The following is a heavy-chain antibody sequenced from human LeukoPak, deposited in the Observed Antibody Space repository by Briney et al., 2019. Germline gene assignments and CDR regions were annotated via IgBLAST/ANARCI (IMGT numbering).Heavy chain of an antibody. CDR1: GGSISSYY. CDR2: IYYSGST. CDR3: ARDHYGDYGGYFDY. J-gene: IGHJ4*02. Sequence: SETLSLTCTVSGGSISSYYWSWIRQPPGKGLEWIGYIYYSGSTNYNPSLKSRVTMSVDTSKNQFSLKLSSVTAADTAVYYCARDHYGDYGGYFDYWGQGTLVTVSS. D-gene: IGHD4-17*01. V-gene: IGHV4-59*01.